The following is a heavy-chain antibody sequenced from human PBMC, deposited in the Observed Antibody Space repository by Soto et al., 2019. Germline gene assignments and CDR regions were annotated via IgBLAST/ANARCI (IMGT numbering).Heavy chain of an antibody. CDR3: AKIIWIEEYNKYYCGMDV. CDR1: GFTFSNYA. CDR2: ISGGGGRT. Sequence: VQLLESGGGLVQPGGSLRLSCAASGFTFSNYAMTWVRRAPGKGLEWASVISGGGGRTYYADSVKGRFTISRDNSHNRLYLQMNSLRAEDKAVYYCAKIIWIEEYNKYYCGMDVWGQGTTVTVSS. J-gene: IGHJ6*02. D-gene: IGHD3-10*01. V-gene: IGHV3-23*01.